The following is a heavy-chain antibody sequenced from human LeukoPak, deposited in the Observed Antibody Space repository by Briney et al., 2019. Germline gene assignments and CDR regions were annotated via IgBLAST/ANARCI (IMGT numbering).Heavy chain of an antibody. Sequence: PGGSLRLSCAASGFTFSSYAMSWVRQAPGKGLEWVSAISGSGGSTYYADSVMGRFTISRDNSKNTLYLQMNSLRAEDTALYYCAKVGYSSGWRGDDSFDNWGKGTMVTVSS. V-gene: IGHV3-23*01. CDR1: GFTFSSYA. CDR3: AKVGYSSGWRGDDSFDN. D-gene: IGHD6-19*01. CDR2: ISGSGGST. J-gene: IGHJ3*02.